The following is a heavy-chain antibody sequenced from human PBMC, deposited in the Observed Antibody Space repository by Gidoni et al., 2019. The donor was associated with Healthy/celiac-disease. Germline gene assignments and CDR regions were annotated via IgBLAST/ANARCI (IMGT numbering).Heavy chain of an antibody. V-gene: IGHV3-23*01. J-gene: IGHJ4*02. CDR2: ISGSGGST. CDR3: AKGNKWELLGGYYFDY. D-gene: IGHD1-26*01. CDR1: GFTLSSNA. Sequence: EVQLLESGGGLVQPGGSMRGSCAASGFTLSSNAVSWVRRGPGKGLEWVSAISGSGGSTYYAYSGKVPFTISRDNSKNTLYLQMNSLRAEDTAVYYCAKGNKWELLGGYYFDYWGQGTLVTVSS.